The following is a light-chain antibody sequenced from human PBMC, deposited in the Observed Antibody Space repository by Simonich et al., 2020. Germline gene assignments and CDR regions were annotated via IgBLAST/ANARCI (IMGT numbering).Light chain of an antibody. J-gene: IGLJ2*01. CDR1: SSDVGGYNY. V-gene: IGLV2-14*01. CDR2: DVS. CDR3: SSYTSSSTVV. Sequence: QSALTQPASVSGSPGQSITISCTGTSSDVGGYNYVSWYQQHPGKAPKLMIYDVSERPSGGSNRFAGSKSGNTASLTISGLQAEDEADYYCSSYTSSSTVVFGGGTKLTVL.